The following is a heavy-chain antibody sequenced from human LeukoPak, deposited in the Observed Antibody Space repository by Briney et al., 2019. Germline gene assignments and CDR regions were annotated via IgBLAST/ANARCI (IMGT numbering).Heavy chain of an antibody. Sequence: PGRSLRLSCAASGFTFSSYTMHWVRQAPGKGLEWVALLSYDGSNKYYADPVKGRFTISRDNSKNTLYLQMNSLRAEDTAVYYCAREKARDTSGYYYGAFDIWGQGTMVTVSS. V-gene: IGHV3-30-3*01. D-gene: IGHD3-22*01. CDR2: LSYDGSNK. CDR3: AREKARDTSGYYYGAFDI. J-gene: IGHJ3*02. CDR1: GFTFSSYT.